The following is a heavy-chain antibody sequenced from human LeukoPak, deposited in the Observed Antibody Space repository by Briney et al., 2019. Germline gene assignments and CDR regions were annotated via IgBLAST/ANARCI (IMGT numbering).Heavy chain of an antibody. D-gene: IGHD6-19*01. V-gene: IGHV4-59*08. CDR2: FYYSGST. CDR3: ARLAEGSSGWYRSVWFDP. J-gene: IGHJ5*02. Sequence: SETLSLTCTVSGGSISSYYWSWIRQPPGKGLEWIGYFYYSGSTNYNPSLKSRVTISVDTSKNQFSLKLSSVTAADTAVYYCARLAEGSSGWYRSVWFDPWGQGTLVTVSS. CDR1: GGSISSYY.